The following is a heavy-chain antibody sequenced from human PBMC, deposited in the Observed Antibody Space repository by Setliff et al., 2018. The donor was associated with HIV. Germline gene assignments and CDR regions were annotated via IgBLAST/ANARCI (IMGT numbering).Heavy chain of an antibody. CDR2: IIPEFGVA. CDR1: GGTLGSYA. Sequence: SVKVSCKVSGGTLGSYAINWVRQAPGQGLEWIGGIIPEFGVASHTPKMEGRLTVDADKSRTTIYMVLSNLRFDDTAGYYCGRSGGWWGHSNPHPFYYYMDVWGKGTSVTVSS. J-gene: IGHJ6*03. CDR3: GRSGGWWGHSNPHPFYYYMDV. V-gene: IGHV1-69*10. D-gene: IGHD2-15*01.